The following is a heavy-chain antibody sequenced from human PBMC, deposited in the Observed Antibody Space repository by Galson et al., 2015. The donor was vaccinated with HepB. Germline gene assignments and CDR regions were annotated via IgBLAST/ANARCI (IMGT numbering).Heavy chain of an antibody. V-gene: IGHV1-3*01. J-gene: IGHJ5*02. D-gene: IGHD1-1*01. Sequence: SVKVSCKAFGYTFTSYAMHWVRQAPGQRLEWMGWINAGNGNTKYSQKFQGRVTITRDTSASTAYMELSSLRSEDTAVYYCARDRYNWNDGGSDWFDPWGQGTLVTVSS. CDR2: INAGNGNT. CDR3: ARDRYNWNDGGSDWFDP. CDR1: GYTFTSYA.